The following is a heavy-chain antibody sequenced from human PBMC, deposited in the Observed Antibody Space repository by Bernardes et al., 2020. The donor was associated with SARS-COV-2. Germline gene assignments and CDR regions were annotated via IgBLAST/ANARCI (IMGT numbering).Heavy chain of an antibody. J-gene: IGHJ3*01. D-gene: IGHD3-3*01. CDR3: ATERQSLTVFGVGHDAFDF. V-gene: IGHV3-43*01. CDR1: GFTFEDYT. CDR2: ASWDGSTT. Sequence: GSLRLSCAASGFTFEDYTMHWVRQVPGKGLEWVSLASWDGSTTNYADSVKGRFIISRDSSRNTVHLQMDSLRKEDTALYYCATERQSLTVFGVGHDAFDFWGQGTMVTVSS.